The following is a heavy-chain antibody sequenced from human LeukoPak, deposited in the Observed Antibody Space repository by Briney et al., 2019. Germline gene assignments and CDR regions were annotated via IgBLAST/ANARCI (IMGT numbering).Heavy chain of an antibody. D-gene: IGHD3-22*01. J-gene: IGHJ6*03. Sequence: SETLSLTCTVSGGSISSSSYYWGWIRQPPGKGLEWIGSIYYSGSTYYNPSLKSRVTISVDTSKNQFSLKLSSVTAADTAVYYCARSVTYYYDSSGYFNYYYYYMDVWGKGTTVTVSS. V-gene: IGHV4-39*07. CDR1: GGSISSSSYY. CDR3: ARSVTYYYDSSGYFNYYYYYMDV. CDR2: IYYSGST.